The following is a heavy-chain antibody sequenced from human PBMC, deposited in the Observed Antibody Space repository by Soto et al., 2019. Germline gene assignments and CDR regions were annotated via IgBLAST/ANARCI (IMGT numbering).Heavy chain of an antibody. CDR2: IYPGDSDT. Sequence: GESLKISCKGSGYRFTSYWIAWVRQMPGEGLEWMGIIYPGDSDTRYSPSFQGQVTISADKSINSVYLQWSSLKASDTATYYCARSPWYYDSSGCFDYWGQGTLVTVSS. CDR3: ARSPWYYDSSGCFDY. J-gene: IGHJ4*02. D-gene: IGHD3-22*01. V-gene: IGHV5-51*01. CDR1: GYRFTSYW.